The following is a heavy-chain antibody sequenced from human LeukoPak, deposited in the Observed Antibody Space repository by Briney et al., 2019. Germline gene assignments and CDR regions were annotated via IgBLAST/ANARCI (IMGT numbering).Heavy chain of an antibody. CDR1: GFTFSSYW. J-gene: IGHJ3*02. Sequence: PGGSLRLSCAASGFTFSSYWMSWVRQAPGKGLEWVANIKQDGSEKYYVDPVKGRFTISRDNAKNSLYLQMNSLRAEDTAVYYCARDYGSGSYYAFDIWGQGTMVTVSS. D-gene: IGHD3-10*01. CDR3: ARDYGSGSYYAFDI. CDR2: IKQDGSEK. V-gene: IGHV3-7*01.